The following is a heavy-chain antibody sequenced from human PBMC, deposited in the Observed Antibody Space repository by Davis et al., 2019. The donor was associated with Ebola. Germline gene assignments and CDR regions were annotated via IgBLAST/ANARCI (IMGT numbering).Heavy chain of an antibody. Sequence: ASVKVSCKASGYTFTGYYMHWVRQAPGQGLEWMGWINPNSGGTNYAQKFQGWATMTRDTSISTAYMELSRLRSDDTAVYYCARGGYSSGRSYYYGMDVWGQGTTVTVSS. CDR3: ARGGYSSGRSYYYGMDV. CDR2: INPNSGGT. CDR1: GYTFTGYY. J-gene: IGHJ6*02. D-gene: IGHD6-19*01. V-gene: IGHV1-2*04.